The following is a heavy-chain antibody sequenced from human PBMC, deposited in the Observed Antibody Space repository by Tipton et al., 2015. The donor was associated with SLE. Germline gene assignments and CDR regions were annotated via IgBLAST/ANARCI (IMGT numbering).Heavy chain of an antibody. J-gene: IGHJ4*02. Sequence: SLRLSCTASGFTFSYYNMNWVRQAPGEGLEWVSSISSTGIYIYNADSVKGRFTISRDNSKNTLYLQMNRLRVEDTAVYYCAGGTGAYFDHWGQGTLVTVSS. CDR3: AGGTGAYFDH. V-gene: IGHV3-21*01. D-gene: IGHD3-16*01. CDR1: GFTFSYYN. CDR2: ISSTGIYI.